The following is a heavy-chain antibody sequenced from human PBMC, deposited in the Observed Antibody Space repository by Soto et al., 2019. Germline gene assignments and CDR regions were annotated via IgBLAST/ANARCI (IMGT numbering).Heavy chain of an antibody. CDR2: IVPMFGTS. Sequence: QERLVQSGAEVRTPGSSVKVSCKVTGGTSTRYAIKWVRQAPGQGLAWMGGIVPMFGTSKYAQKFQGRVTITADTSTNIAYMELRSLRSEDTAVYYCNRGSEYDFWSGYLWGQGTLVSVSS. CDR3: NRGSEYDFWSGYL. CDR1: GGTSTRYA. J-gene: IGHJ4*02. D-gene: IGHD3-3*01. V-gene: IGHV1-69*06.